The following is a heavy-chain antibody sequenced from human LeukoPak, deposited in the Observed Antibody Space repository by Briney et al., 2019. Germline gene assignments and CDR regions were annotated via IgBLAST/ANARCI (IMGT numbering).Heavy chain of an antibody. J-gene: IGHJ4*02. D-gene: IGHD1-26*01. CDR3: ARGVNSGYFDY. Sequence: PSETLSLTCTVSGGSISSYYWTWIRQPPGKGLEWIGYIYYSGSTNYNPSLKSRVTISVDTSKNQFSLKLTSVTAADTAVYYCARGVNSGYFDYCGQGTLVTVSS. CDR2: IYYSGST. CDR1: GGSISSYY. V-gene: IGHV4-59*01.